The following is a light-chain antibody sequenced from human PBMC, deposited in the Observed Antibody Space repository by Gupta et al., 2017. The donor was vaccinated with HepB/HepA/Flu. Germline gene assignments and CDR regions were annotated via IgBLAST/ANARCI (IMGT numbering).Light chain of an antibody. CDR3: QQRQYWPPVT. Sequence: VLTQSPDTLSLSPGERATLSCRASQSVNKYLAWYQHKPGQAPRLLIYDASNRATGIPARFSGGGSGTDFTLTISSLEPEGFAVYYCQQRQYWPPVTFGQGTRLEIK. CDR2: DAS. J-gene: IGKJ5*01. V-gene: IGKV3-11*01. CDR1: QSVNKY.